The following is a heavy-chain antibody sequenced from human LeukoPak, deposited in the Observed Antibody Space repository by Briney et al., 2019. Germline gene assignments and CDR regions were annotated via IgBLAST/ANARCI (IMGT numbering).Heavy chain of an antibody. D-gene: IGHD4-17*01. CDR1: GFTFSSYS. CDR3: ARDSEDGPYGDYSFGY. CDR2: ISSSSSTI. V-gene: IGHV3-48*02. J-gene: IGHJ4*02. Sequence: GGSLRLSCAASGFTFSSYSMNWVRQAPGNGLEWVSYISSSSSTIYYADSVKGRFTISRDNAKNSLYLQMNSLRDEDTAVYYCARDSEDGPYGDYSFGYWGQGTLVTVSS.